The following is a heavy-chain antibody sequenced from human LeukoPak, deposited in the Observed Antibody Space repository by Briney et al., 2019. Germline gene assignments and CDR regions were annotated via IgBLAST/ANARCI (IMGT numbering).Heavy chain of an antibody. CDR3: ARGSGVPYSSSWGYAFDI. D-gene: IGHD6-13*01. CDR2: ISAYNGNT. Sequence: ASVKVSCKASGYTFTSYGISWVRQAPGQGLEWMGWISAYNGNTNYAQKLQGRVTMTTDTSTSTAYMELRSLRSDDTAVYYCARGSGVPYSSSWGYAFDIWGQGTMVTVSS. CDR1: GYTFTSYG. V-gene: IGHV1-18*01. J-gene: IGHJ3*02.